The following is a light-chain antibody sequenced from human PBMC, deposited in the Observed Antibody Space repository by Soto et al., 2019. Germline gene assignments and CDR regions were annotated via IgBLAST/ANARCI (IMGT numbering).Light chain of an antibody. CDR3: GTWDSSLSVWV. V-gene: IGLV1-51*01. CDR2: DNN. CDR1: SSNIGTNT. J-gene: IGLJ3*02. Sequence: QSVLTQPPSASGTPGQRVTISCSGSSSNIGTNTVNWYQHLPRTAPKLLIYDNNKRPSGIPDRFSGSKSGTSATLGITGLQTGDEADYYCGTWDSSLSVWVFGGGTK.